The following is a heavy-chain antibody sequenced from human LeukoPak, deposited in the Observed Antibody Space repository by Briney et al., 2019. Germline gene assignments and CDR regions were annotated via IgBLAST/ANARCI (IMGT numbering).Heavy chain of an antibody. J-gene: IGHJ3*02. CDR1: GGSFSGYY. V-gene: IGHV4-34*01. CDR2: INHSGST. Sequence: SETLSLTCAVYGGSFSGYYWSWIRQPPGKGLEWIGEINHSGSTNYIPSLKSRVTISVDTSKNQFSLKLSSVTAADTAVYYCARGACSSTSCYGLDIWGQGTMVTVSS. D-gene: IGHD2-2*01. CDR3: ARGACSSTSCYGLDI.